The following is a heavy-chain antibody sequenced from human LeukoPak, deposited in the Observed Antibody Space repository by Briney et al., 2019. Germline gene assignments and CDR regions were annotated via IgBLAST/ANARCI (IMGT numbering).Heavy chain of an antibody. Sequence: PGRSLRLSCAASGLTFSSYAMSWVRQAPGKGLEWVSSISGTGGSTDYADSVKGRFTISRDYSKNTLFLQMNSLRAEDTAVYYCAKGAYYYGSGSYCFDHWGQGTLVTVST. J-gene: IGHJ5*02. CDR1: GLTFSSYA. CDR2: ISGTGGST. V-gene: IGHV3-23*01. CDR3: AKGAYYYGSGSYCFDH. D-gene: IGHD3-10*01.